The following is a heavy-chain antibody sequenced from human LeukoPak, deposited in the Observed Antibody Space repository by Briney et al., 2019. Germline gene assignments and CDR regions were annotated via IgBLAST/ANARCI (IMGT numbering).Heavy chain of an antibody. Sequence: SETLSLTCTVSGGSISSYYWSWFRQPPGKGLEWIGYIYYSGSTNYNPSLKSRVTISVDTSKNQFSLKLSSVTAADTAVYYCARREGGSYYDWFDPWGQGTLVTVSS. CDR3: ARREGGSYYDWFDP. V-gene: IGHV4-59*08. CDR1: GGSISSYY. J-gene: IGHJ5*02. CDR2: IYYSGST. D-gene: IGHD1-26*01.